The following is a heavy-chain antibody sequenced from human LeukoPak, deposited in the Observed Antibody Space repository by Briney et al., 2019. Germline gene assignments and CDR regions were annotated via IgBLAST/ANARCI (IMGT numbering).Heavy chain of an antibody. V-gene: IGHV4-59*01. CDR3: ARPSYSSSWLPFDY. CDR1: GGSINSYY. CDR2: IYYSGTT. Sequence: PSETLSLTCTVSGGSINSYYWSWIRQPPGKGLEWIGFIYYSGTTNYNPSLKSRVTISLDTSKKQFSLKLSSVTAADTAVYYCARPSYSSSWLPFDYWGQGTLVTVSS. J-gene: IGHJ4*02. D-gene: IGHD6-13*01.